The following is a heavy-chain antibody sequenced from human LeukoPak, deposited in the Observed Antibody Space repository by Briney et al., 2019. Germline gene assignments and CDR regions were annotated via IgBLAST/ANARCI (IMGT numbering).Heavy chain of an antibody. CDR1: GFTFSTYW. CDR2: IKQDGSEK. D-gene: IGHD1-26*01. Sequence: GGSLRLSCAASGFTFSTYWMSWVRQAPGKGLEWVANIKQDGSEKYYVDSVEGRFTISRDNSKNTLYLQMNSLRAEDTAVYYCAKDGGYLGATVDYYYYYYMDVWGKGTTVTVSS. V-gene: IGHV3-7*01. J-gene: IGHJ6*03. CDR3: AKDGGYLGATVDYYYYYYMDV.